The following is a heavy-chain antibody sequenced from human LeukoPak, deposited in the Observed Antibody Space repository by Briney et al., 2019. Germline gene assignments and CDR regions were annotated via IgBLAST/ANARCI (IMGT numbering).Heavy chain of an antibody. CDR2: IKQDGSEK. J-gene: IGHJ6*03. Sequence: GGSLRLSCAASGFTFSSYWMSWVRQAPGKGLEWVANIKQDGSEKYYVDSVKGRFTISRDNAKNSLYLQMNSLRSEDTAVYYCATDMGIAVAGFDPIYYYHYYMDVWGKGTTVTISS. V-gene: IGHV3-7*03. CDR1: GFTFSSYW. CDR3: ATDMGIAVAGFDPIYYYHYYMDV. D-gene: IGHD6-19*01.